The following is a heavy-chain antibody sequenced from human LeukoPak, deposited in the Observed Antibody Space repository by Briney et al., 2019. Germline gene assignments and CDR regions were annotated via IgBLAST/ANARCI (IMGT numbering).Heavy chain of an antibody. CDR3: ARDRWFGYMDV. CDR2: ISSSGSTI. CDR1: GFTFSSYA. J-gene: IGHJ6*03. V-gene: IGHV3-48*03. D-gene: IGHD3-10*01. Sequence: GGSLRLSCAASGFTFSSYAMNWVRQAPGKGLEWVSYISSSGSTIYYADSVKGRFTISRDNAKNSLYLQMNSLRAEDTAVYYCARDRWFGYMDVWGKGTTVTISS.